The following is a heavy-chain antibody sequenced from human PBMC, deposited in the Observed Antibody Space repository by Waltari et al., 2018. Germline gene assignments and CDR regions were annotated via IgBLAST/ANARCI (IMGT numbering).Heavy chain of an antibody. D-gene: IGHD2-2*01. Sequence: EVQLVESGGGLVQPGGSLRLSCAASGFTFSSYEMNWVSQAPGKGLEWVSYISSSGSTIYNADPVKCRFTISRDNAKNSLYLQMNSLRAEDTAVYYCARDPLARYQLLDEGYFDYWGQGTLVTVSS. CDR1: GFTFSSYE. J-gene: IGHJ4*02. CDR2: ISSSGSTI. CDR3: ARDPLARYQLLDEGYFDY. V-gene: IGHV3-48*03.